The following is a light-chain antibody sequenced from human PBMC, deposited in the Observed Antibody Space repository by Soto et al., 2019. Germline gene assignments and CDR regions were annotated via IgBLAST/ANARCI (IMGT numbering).Light chain of an antibody. V-gene: IGLV2-14*01. CDR1: NSDVGGYNY. Sequence: QSALTQPASVSGSPGQSITISCTGSNSDVGGYNYVSWYQQHPGKAPKLMIYAVSNRPSGVSNRFSGSKSGNTASLTISGLQAEDEADYYCSSYTSSSTLVVFGGGTKLTVL. J-gene: IGLJ2*01. CDR3: SSYTSSSTLVV. CDR2: AVS.